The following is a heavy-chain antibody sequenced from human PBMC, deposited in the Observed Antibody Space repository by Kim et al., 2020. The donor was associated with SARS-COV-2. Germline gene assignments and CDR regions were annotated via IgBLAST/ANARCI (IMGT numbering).Heavy chain of an antibody. CDR2: SNK. J-gene: IGHJ4*02. CDR3: ARGPAAIDY. D-gene: IGHD6-13*01. V-gene: IGHV3-30*01. Sequence: SNKYYADSVKGRFTISRDNSKNTLYLQMNSLRAEDTAVYYCARGPAAIDYWGQGTLVTVSS.